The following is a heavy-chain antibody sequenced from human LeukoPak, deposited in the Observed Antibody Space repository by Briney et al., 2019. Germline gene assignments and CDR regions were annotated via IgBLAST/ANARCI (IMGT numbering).Heavy chain of an antibody. D-gene: IGHD2-2*01. J-gene: IGHJ4*02. CDR1: GFTFSYW. CDR2: IKQDGSEK. Sequence: GGSLRLSCAASGFTFSYWMSWVRQAPGKGPEWVANIKQDGSEKYYVDSVKGRFTISRDNAKNSLYLQMNSLRAEDTAVYYCARDPYCSSTSCYPTWGQGTLVTVSS. CDR3: ARDPYCSSTSCYPT. V-gene: IGHV3-7*01.